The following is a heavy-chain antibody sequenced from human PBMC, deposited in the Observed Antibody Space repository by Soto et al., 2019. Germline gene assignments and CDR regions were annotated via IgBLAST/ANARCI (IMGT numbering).Heavy chain of an antibody. CDR3: ARLARLSWFDP. V-gene: IGHV1-18*01. J-gene: IGHJ5*02. CDR2: ISANNGNT. D-gene: IGHD1-1*01. CDR1: GYTFTSYG. Sequence: QVQLVQSGAEGKKPGASVKVSCKASGYTFTSYGLSWVRQAPGQGLEWMGWISANNGNTNYAQKLQGRVTMTTDTSTNTAYMELTSLRSDDTAVYYCARLARLSWFDPWGQGALVIVSS.